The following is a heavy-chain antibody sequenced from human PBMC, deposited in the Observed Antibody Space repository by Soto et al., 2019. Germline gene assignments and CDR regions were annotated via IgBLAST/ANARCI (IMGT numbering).Heavy chain of an antibody. Sequence: GGSLILSCAASGFTFSRYGMHWVRQAPGKGLEWVALISYVGSKTYYADSVKGRFTISRDNSKNTLYLQMSSLRVEDTAVYYCAKVRLRDYSLGYVFDSWGQGTLVTVSS. CDR3: AKVRLRDYSLGYVFDS. J-gene: IGHJ4*02. CDR2: ISYVGSKT. CDR1: GFTFSRYG. D-gene: IGHD5-18*01. V-gene: IGHV3-30*18.